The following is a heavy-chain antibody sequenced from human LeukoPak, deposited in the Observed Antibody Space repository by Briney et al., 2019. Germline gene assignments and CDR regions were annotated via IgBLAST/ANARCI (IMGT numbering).Heavy chain of an antibody. CDR1: GYTFTGYY. CDR2: INPNSGDT. Sequence: GASVKVSCKAAGYTFTGYYINWVRQGPGQGLEWMGRINPNSGDTNFAQKFQGRVTLTRETSISTSYMELSSLRSDDTAVYFCAKVREVGTNIEVVVVDTSGAFDMWGQGTMVTVSS. J-gene: IGHJ3*02. V-gene: IGHV1-2*06. D-gene: IGHD2-15*01. CDR3: AKVREVGTNIEVVVVDTSGAFDM.